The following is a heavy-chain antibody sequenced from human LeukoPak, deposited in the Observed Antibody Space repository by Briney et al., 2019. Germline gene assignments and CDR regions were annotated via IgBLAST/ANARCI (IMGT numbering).Heavy chain of an antibody. J-gene: IGHJ4*02. D-gene: IGHD3-22*01. CDR2: ISGSGGST. CDR3: AKDRSNYGSYYTD. Sequence: GGSLRLSCAASGFTFSSYGMHWVRQAPGKGLEWVSAISGSGGSTYYADSVKGRFTISRDNSKNTLYLQMNSLRAEDTAVYYCAKDRSNYGSYYTDWGQGTLVTVSS. V-gene: IGHV3-23*01. CDR1: GFTFSSYG.